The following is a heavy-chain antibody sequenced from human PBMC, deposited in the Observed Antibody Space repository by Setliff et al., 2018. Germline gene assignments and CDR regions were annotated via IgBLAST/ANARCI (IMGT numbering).Heavy chain of an antibody. CDR2: INHSGST. V-gene: IGHV4-34*01. CDR1: GGSFSGYY. J-gene: IGHJ4*02. CDR3: ARARFTDY. Sequence: SETLSLTCAVYGGSFSGYYCGWIRQPPGTALEWIGEINHSGSTNYNPSLKSRVTISVDTSKNQFSLKLSSVTAADTAVYYCARARFTDYWGQGTLVTVSS. D-gene: IGHD3-10*01.